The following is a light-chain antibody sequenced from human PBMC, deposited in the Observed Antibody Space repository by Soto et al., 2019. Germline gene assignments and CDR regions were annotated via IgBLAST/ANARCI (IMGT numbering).Light chain of an antibody. V-gene: IGLV4-69*01. CDR1: SGHSSYA. Sequence: QPVLTQSPSASASLGASVKLTCTLSSGHSSYAIAWYQQQPEKGPRYLMNLNSDGSHSKGGGIPDRFSGSSSGAEHYLTISSLQSEDEADYYCQTWGTGAWVFGGGTKLTVL. J-gene: IGLJ3*02. CDR3: QTWGTGAWV. CDR2: LNSDGSH.